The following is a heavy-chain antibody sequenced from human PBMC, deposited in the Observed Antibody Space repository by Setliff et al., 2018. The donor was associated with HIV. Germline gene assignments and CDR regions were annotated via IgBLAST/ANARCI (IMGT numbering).Heavy chain of an antibody. Sequence: GESLKISCKVSAYSSTTSWITWVRQMPGKGLEWMGRIAPRDSYTDYSPSFEGHVTISFDKSVSTAYLQWSSLKASDTAMYYCARLEVAGAYSYYYMDVWGKGTTVTVSS. V-gene: IGHV5-10-1*01. D-gene: IGHD6-19*01. CDR1: AYSSTTSW. J-gene: IGHJ6*03. CDR3: ARLEVAGAYSYYYMDV. CDR2: IAPRDSYT.